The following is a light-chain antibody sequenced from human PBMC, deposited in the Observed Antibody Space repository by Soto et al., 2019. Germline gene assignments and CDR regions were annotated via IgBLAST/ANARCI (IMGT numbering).Light chain of an antibody. CDR3: QQYTTYWWT. CDR2: KAS. V-gene: IGKV1-5*03. CDR1: QSISSW. J-gene: IGKJ1*01. Sequence: DIQMTQSPSTLSASLGDRVTITCRASQSISSWLAWYQQKPGKAPKLLIYKASSLESGVPPRFSGSESGTEFTLTISSLQPDDFSTYYCQQYTTYWWTFGQAPKVEIK.